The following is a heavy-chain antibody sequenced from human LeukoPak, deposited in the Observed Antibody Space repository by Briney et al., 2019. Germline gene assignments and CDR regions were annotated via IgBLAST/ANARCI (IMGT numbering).Heavy chain of an antibody. CDR3: AKDLQQCLDY. V-gene: IGHV3-7*01. D-gene: IGHD6-19*01. CDR2: IKQDGNEE. CDR1: GFTFSNYW. J-gene: IGHJ4*02. Sequence: GGSLRLSCAASGFTFSNYWMSWVRQAPGKGLEWVANIKQDGNEEHYVDSVKGRFTISRDNSKNTLYLQMNSLRAEDTAVYYCAKDLQQCLDYWGLGTLVTVSS.